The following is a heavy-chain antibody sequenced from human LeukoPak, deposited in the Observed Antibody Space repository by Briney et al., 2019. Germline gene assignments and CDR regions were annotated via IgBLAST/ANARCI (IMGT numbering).Heavy chain of an antibody. CDR1: GGTISISNYY. V-gene: IGHV4-39*07. CDR2: MSYSGRT. CDR3: ARSPQGTATTANWLDP. Sequence: SETLSLTCTASGGTISISNYYWGWIRQLPGKGLEWIGSMSYSGRTYYNPSLKTRVTVSLDTSKNQFSLNLISVTAADTAVYYCARSPQGTATTANWLDPWGQGTLVTVSS. J-gene: IGHJ5*02. D-gene: IGHD4-17*01.